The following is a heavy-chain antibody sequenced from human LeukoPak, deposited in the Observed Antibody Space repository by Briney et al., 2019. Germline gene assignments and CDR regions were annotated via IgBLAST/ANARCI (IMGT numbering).Heavy chain of an antibody. CDR3: AREQGAGDGSGSYSDAFDI. D-gene: IGHD3-10*01. V-gene: IGHV1-69*13. CDR2: IIPVFGKA. J-gene: IGHJ3*02. CDR1: GGTFSSYS. Sequence: ASVKVSCKASGGTFSSYSIHWVRQAPGQGLERLGGIIPVFGKANKAQKFQGRVTITADESTSTAYMEMSSLRSEDTAVYYCAREQGAGDGSGSYSDAFDIWGQGTMVTVSS.